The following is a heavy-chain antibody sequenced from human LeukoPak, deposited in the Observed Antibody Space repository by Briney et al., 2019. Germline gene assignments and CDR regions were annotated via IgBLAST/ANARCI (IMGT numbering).Heavy chain of an antibody. D-gene: IGHD6-6*01. J-gene: IGHJ4*02. CDR3: ARVSPPSKPAYRIAARPGALDY. CDR1: GGSISSYY. CDR2: IYYSGST. V-gene: IGHV4-59*12. Sequence: SETLSLTCTVSGGSISSYYWSWIRQPPGKGLEWIGYIYYSGSTNYNPSLKSRVTISVDTSKNQFSLKLSSVTAADTAVYYCARVSPPSKPAYRIAARPGALDYWGQGTLVTVSS.